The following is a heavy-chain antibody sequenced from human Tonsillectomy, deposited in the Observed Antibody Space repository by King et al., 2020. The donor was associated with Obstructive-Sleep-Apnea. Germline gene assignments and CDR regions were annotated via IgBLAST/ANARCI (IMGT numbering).Heavy chain of an antibody. V-gene: IGHV3-7*03. CDR2: INPDGSVK. CDR1: GFYFRGHW. CDR3: ARLKGTATRYDC. J-gene: IGHJ4*02. D-gene: IGHD2-2*01. Sequence: VQLVESGGGLVQPGGSLRLSCAASGFYFRGHWMSWVRQAPGKGLEWVASINPDGSVKHYVDSVKGRFTISRDNTHNSLYLQMSSLRAEETAVYYCARLKGTATRYDCWGQGTLVSVSS.